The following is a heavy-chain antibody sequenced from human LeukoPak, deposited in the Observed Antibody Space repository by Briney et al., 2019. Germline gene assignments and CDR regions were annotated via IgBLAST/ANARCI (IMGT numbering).Heavy chain of an antibody. CDR1: GGSISSYY. CDR3: ARAVDDFYYYMDV. Sequence: SETLSLTCTVSGGSISSYYWSWIRQPAGKGLEWIGHIYTSGSTNYNPSLKSRVTMSLDTSKNQFSLRLRSVTAADTAVYFCARAVDDFYYYMDVWGKGTMVTVSS. D-gene: IGHD4-23*01. J-gene: IGHJ6*03. CDR2: IYTSGST. V-gene: IGHV4-4*07.